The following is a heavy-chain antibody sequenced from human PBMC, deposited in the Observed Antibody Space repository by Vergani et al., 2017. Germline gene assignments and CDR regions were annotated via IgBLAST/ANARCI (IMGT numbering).Heavy chain of an antibody. Sequence: QVQLQESGPGLVKPSETLSLTCTVSGDSVISTDYHWGWLRQPPGKGLEWIGSMDYSGSTSYNPSLGSRISVSFETPKNQFSLRLTSVTAADTAVYYCASKRCACRAAYCHSYDFWGPGTLVGVSS. CDR3: ASKRCACRAAYCHSYDF. V-gene: IGHV4-39*01. CDR2: MDYSGST. D-gene: IGHD2-15*01. CDR1: GDSVISTDYH. J-gene: IGHJ4*02.